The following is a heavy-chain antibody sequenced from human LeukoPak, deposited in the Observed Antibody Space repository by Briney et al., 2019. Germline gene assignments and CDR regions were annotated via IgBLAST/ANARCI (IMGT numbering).Heavy chain of an antibody. D-gene: IGHD2-2*01. Sequence: GRSLRLSCAASGFTFSSCGMHWVRQAPGKGLEWVAVMSHDGNSQYYADSVKGRFTISRDNSKNTLDLQMHRLRPEDTAVYYCAKSIRFCSSSACFAGYYNYGLHVWGQGTTVIVSS. CDR1: GFTFSSCG. J-gene: IGHJ6*02. V-gene: IGHV3-30*18. CDR2: MSHDGNSQ. CDR3: AKSIRFCSSSACFAGYYNYGLHV.